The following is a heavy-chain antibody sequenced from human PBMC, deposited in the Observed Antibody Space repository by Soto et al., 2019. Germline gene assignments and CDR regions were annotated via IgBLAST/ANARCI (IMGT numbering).Heavy chain of an antibody. CDR3: VKERIELWRIDD. V-gene: IGHV3-23*01. CDR1: GFSFSAYA. CDR2: ISGSGRIT. Sequence: DVQLLESGGGLAQPGESLRLSCVASGFSFSAYAMSWVRQSPGKGFEWVSTISGSGRITDYADSVKGRFTTSKDTSTNTLYIHMNSLTADDTALYYCVKERIELWRIDDWGQGTLVTVSS. D-gene: IGHD3-16*01. J-gene: IGHJ4*02.